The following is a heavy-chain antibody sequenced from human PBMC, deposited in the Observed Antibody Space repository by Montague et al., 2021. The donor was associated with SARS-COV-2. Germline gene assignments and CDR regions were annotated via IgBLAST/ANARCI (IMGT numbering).Heavy chain of an antibody. CDR2: IYYSGST. J-gene: IGHJ4*02. V-gene: IGHV4-59*01. D-gene: IGHD5-24*01. CDR3: ARVFPRWLQFDPYFDY. CDR1: GGSLSSYY. Sequence: SETLSLTCTVSGGSLSSYYWSWIRQPPGKGLEWIGYIYYSGSTNYNPSLKSRLTISVDTSKNQFPLKLRSVTAADTAVYYCARVFPRWLQFDPYFDYWGQGTLVTVSS.